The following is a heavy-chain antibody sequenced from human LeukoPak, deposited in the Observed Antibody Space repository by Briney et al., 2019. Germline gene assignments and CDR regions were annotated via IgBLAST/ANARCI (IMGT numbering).Heavy chain of an antibody. V-gene: IGHV3-53*01. D-gene: IGHD4-17*01. Sequence: GGSLRLSCAVSGFTVSSNYMNWVRQAPGKGLEWVSVVYSGGSTYYADSVRGRFTISRDNSKNTLYLQMNSLRAEDTAVYYCARGEDYGDYFDYWGQGTLVTVSS. CDR1: GFTVSSNY. CDR2: VYSGGST. J-gene: IGHJ4*02. CDR3: ARGEDYGDYFDY.